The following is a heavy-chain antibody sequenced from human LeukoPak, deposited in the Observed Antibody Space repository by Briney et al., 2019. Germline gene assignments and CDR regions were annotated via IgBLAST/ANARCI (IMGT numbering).Heavy chain of an antibody. J-gene: IGHJ5*02. CDR1: GLTFSSYG. CDR3: AKDRRPNIAAAGNGHWFDP. Sequence: GGSLRLSCAASGLTFSSYGMHWVRQAPGKGLEWVAFIRYDGSNKYYADSVKGRFTISRDNSKNTLYLQMNSLRAEDTAVYYCAKDRRPNIAAAGNGHWFDPWGQGILVTVSS. V-gene: IGHV3-30*02. CDR2: IRYDGSNK. D-gene: IGHD6-13*01.